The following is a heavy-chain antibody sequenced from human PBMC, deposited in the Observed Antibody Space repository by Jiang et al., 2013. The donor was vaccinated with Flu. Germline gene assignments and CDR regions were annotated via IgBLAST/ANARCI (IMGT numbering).Heavy chain of an antibody. Sequence: KASGYTFTSYGISWVRQAPGQGLEWMGWISAYNGNTNYAQKLQGRVTMTTDTSTSTAYMELRSLRSDDTAVYYCARRWQLVVAFDIWGQGTMVTVSS. CDR2: ISAYNGNT. CDR3: ARRWQLVVAFDI. J-gene: IGHJ3*02. D-gene: IGHD6-6*01. V-gene: IGHV1-18*01. CDR1: GYTFTSYG.